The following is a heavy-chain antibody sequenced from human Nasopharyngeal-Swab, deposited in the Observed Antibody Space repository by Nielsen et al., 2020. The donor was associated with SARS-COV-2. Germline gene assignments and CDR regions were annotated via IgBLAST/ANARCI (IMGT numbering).Heavy chain of an antibody. Sequence: GESLKISCAASGFTFSSYWMTWVRQAPGKGLEWVANIKHDGSNKYYADSVKGRFTISRDNSKNTLYLQMNSLRAEDTAVYYCAKERGGWLRLYYFDYWGQGTLVTVSS. J-gene: IGHJ4*02. CDR3: AKERGGWLRLYYFDY. D-gene: IGHD5-12*01. CDR2: IKHDGSNK. V-gene: IGHV3-7*03. CDR1: GFTFSSYW.